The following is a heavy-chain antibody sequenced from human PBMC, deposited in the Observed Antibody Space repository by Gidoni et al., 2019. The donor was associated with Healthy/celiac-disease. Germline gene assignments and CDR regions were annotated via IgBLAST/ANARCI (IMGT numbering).Heavy chain of an antibody. Sequence: QVQLVESGGGVVQPGRSLRLSCAASGFTFSSYDMHWVRQAPGKGLDWVAVISYDGSNKYYADSVKGRFTISRDNSKNTLYLQMNSLRAEDTAVYYCAKDPTGVQPEYCSSTSCLSGPFDYWGQGTLVTVSS. CDR3: AKDPTGVQPEYCSSTSCLSGPFDY. V-gene: IGHV3-30*18. CDR1: GFTFSSYD. J-gene: IGHJ4*02. CDR2: ISYDGSNK. D-gene: IGHD2-2*01.